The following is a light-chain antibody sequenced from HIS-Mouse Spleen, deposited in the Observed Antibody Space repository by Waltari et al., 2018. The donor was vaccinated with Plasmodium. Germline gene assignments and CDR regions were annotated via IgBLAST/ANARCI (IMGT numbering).Light chain of an antibody. CDR3: QQYYSTPWT. CDR1: QSVLYSSNNQNY. J-gene: IGKJ1*01. Sequence: DIVITQSPDPLAVSLGERATIHCTSSQSVLYSSNNQNYLAWYQQKPGQPPKLLISWASTRESGVPDRFSGSGSGTDFTLTISSLQAEDVAVYYCQQYYSTPWTFGQGTKVEIK. V-gene: IGKV4-1*01. CDR2: WAS.